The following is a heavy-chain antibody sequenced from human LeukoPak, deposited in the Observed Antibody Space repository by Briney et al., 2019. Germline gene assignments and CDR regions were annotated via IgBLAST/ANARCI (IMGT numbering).Heavy chain of an antibody. D-gene: IGHD3-3*01. CDR3: ARGGNDFWSGLGLDY. V-gene: IGHV1-46*03. CDR2: TKPSGGST. J-gene: IGHJ4*02. CDR1: GYTFTSYY. Sequence: ASVKVSCKASGYTFTSYYMHWVRQAPGQGLEWMGITKPSGGSTSYAQKFQGRVTMTRDTSTSTVYMELSSLRSEDTAVYYCARGGNDFWSGLGLDYWGQGTLVTVSS.